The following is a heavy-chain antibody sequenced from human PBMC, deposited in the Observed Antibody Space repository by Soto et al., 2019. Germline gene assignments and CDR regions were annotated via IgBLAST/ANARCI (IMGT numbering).Heavy chain of an antibody. Sequence: SETLSLTCTVSGASISSGGYYWNWIRQQPGKGLEWIGSMYYSGSTHYNPSLRSRATISVDASTNQFSPRLSSVTAADTAVYYCARDPYVDLFYFDYWGQGTLVTVSS. J-gene: IGHJ4*02. V-gene: IGHV4-31*03. D-gene: IGHD3-16*01. CDR3: ARDPYVDLFYFDY. CDR1: GASISSGGYY. CDR2: MYYSGST.